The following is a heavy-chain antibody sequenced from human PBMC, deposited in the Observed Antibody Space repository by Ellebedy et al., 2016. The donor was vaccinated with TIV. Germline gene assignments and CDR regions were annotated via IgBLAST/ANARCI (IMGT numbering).Heavy chain of an antibody. CDR2: MNPNSGNT. D-gene: IGHD1-26*01. V-gene: IGHV1-8*01. J-gene: IGHJ4*02. CDR1: GYTFTSDD. CDR3: VRGTGGSYYLH. Sequence: ASVKVSXKASGYTFTSDDINWVRQATGQGLEWMGWMNPNSGNTGYAQKFQGRVTMTRNAPISTAYMELHSLRSDDTAIYYCVRGTGGSYYLHWGQGTLVTVSS.